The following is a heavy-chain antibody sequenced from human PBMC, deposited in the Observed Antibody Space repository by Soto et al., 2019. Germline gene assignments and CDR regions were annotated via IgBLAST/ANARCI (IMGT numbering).Heavy chain of an antibody. CDR3: ARDKITIFGEGYGMDV. J-gene: IGHJ6*02. CDR1: GGTFSSYA. Sequence: SVKVSCKASGGTFSSYAISWVRQAPGQGLEWMGGIIPIFGTANYAQKFQGRVTITADESTSTAYMEMSSLRSEDTAVYYCARDKITIFGEGYGMDVWGQGTTVTVSS. V-gene: IGHV1-69*13. CDR2: IIPIFGTA. D-gene: IGHD3-3*01.